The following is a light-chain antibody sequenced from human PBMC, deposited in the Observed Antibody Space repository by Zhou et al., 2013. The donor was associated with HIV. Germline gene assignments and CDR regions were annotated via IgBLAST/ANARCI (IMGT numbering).Light chain of an antibody. CDR2: KAS. CDR1: QSISGW. CDR3: QQYNSDLYS. V-gene: IGKV1-5*03. J-gene: IGKJ2*03. Sequence: DIQMTQSPSTLSASVGDRVTITCRASQSISGWLAWYQQKPGKAPKLLIYKASSLQSGVPSRFSGSGSGTEFTLTISSLQPDDFATYYCQQYNSDLYSFGQGTKLEFK.